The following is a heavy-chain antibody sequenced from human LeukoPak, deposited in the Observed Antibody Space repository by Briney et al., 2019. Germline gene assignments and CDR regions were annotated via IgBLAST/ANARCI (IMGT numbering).Heavy chain of an antibody. CDR3: AREDYYGSGSPWYFDL. V-gene: IGHV3-21*01. CDR2: LGSSSSSI. Sequence: GGSLKPSCQASELTFSTNSITWVRKAPGKGWEGSPSLGSSSSSIYYADSVKGRFTISRDNAKNSLHLQMNSLRAEDTAVFYCAREDYYGSGSPWYFDLWGRGTLVTVSS. CDR1: ELTFSTNS. J-gene: IGHJ2*01. D-gene: IGHD3-10*01.